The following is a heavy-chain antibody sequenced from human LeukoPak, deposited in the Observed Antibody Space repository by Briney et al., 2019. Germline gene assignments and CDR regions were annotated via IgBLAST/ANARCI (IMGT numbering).Heavy chain of an antibody. CDR3: AREDSSSSGYYYGMDV. D-gene: IGHD6-6*01. V-gene: IGHV3-30-3*01. CDR2: ISYDGSNK. J-gene: IGHJ6*02. Sequence: GRSLRLSCAASGFTFSSYAMHWVRQAPGKGLVXXXXISYDGSNKYYADSVKGRFTISRDNSKNTLYLQMNSLRAEDTAVYYCAREDSSSSGYYYGMDVWGQGTTVTVSS. CDR1: GFTFSSYA.